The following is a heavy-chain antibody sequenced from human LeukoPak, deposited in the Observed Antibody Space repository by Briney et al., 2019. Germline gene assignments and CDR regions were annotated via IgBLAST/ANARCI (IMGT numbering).Heavy chain of an antibody. D-gene: IGHD4-23*01. Sequence: GGSLRLSCAASGFTVSRNYMSWVRQAPGKGLEWVSVIYSGGSTLYADSVKGRFTISRDNSKNTLYLQMNSLRAEDTAVYYCARLFAPFCGNDCGQFDYWGQEPWSPSPQ. V-gene: IGHV3-53*01. J-gene: IGHJ4*01. CDR1: GFTVSRNY. CDR3: ARLFAPFCGNDCGQFDY. CDR2: IYSGGST.